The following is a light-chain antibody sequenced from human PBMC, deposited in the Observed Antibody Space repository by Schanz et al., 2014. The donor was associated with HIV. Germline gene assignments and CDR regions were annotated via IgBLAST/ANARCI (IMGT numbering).Light chain of an antibody. J-gene: IGLJ1*01. CDR3: GALSTSDAPV. V-gene: IGLV2-14*02. Sequence: QSALTQPPSASGSPGQSVTISCTGTSSDVGSYNLVSWYQQHPGKAPKLLIYEVSKRPSGVSSRFSGSKSGNTASLTIFDLQPEDEADYYCGALSTSDAPVFGTGTKVTVL. CDR1: SSDVGSYNL. CDR2: EVS.